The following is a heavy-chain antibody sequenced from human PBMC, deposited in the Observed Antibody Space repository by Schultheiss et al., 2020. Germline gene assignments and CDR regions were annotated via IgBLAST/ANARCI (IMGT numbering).Heavy chain of an antibody. J-gene: IGHJ6*02. CDR2: IYYSGST. CDR1: GGSIRSSSYY. Sequence: SETLSLTCTVSGGSIRSSSYYWGWIRQYPGRGLEWIGYIYYSGSTNYNPSLKSRVTISVDTSKNQFSLKMSSVTAADTAVYYCARDRGGALHYYGMDVWGQGTTVTVSS. CDR3: ARDRGGALHYYGMDV. D-gene: IGHD2-21*01. V-gene: IGHV4-61*01.